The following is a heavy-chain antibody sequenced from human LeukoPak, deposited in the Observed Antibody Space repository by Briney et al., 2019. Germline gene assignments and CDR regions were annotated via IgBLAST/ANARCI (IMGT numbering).Heavy chain of an antibody. J-gene: IGHJ4*02. CDR2: INPSGGST. V-gene: IGHV1-46*01. Sequence: ASVKVSCKASGYTFTSYYMHWVRQAPGQGLGWMGIINPSGGSTSYAQKFQGRVTMTRDTSTSTVYMELSSLRSEDTAVYYCASSPWFGESDDYWGQGTLVTVSS. CDR3: ASSPWFGESDDY. CDR1: GYTFTSYY. D-gene: IGHD3-10*01.